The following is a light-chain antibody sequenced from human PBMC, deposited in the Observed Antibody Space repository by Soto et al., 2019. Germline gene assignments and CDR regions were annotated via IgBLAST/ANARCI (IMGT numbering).Light chain of an antibody. Sequence: SQLTQSPSSLSASVGDRVTITCRASQDISSYLAWYQQEPGKAPKLLIYAASTLQSGVPSRFSGSGSGTECTLTISSLQPEDVATYSCQQLNSYPLTFGGGTKVDIK. J-gene: IGKJ4*01. CDR1: QDISSY. CDR3: QQLNSYPLT. CDR2: AAS. V-gene: IGKV1-9*01.